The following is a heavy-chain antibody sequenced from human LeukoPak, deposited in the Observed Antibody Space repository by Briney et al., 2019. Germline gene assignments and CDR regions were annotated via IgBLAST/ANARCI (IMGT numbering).Heavy chain of an antibody. J-gene: IGHJ6*02. CDR3: ARTAVEGLVFLRFGPNYGMDV. Sequence: SQTLSLICTVSGGSISRGGYYWSWVRQHPGTGLEWIGYIYYSGSTYYNPSLKSRVTISVDTSKNQFSLKLSSVTAADTAVYYCARTAVEGLVFLRFGPNYGMDVWGQGTTVTVSS. D-gene: IGHD2-2*01. CDR2: IYYSGST. CDR1: GGSISRGGYY. V-gene: IGHV4-31*03.